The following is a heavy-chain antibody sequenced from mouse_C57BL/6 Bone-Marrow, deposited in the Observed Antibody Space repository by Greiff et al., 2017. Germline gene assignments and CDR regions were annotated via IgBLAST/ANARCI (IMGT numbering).Heavy chain of an antibody. J-gene: IGHJ3*01. CDR2: IYPGSGST. CDR3: ARKATVVGEGFAY. Sequence: QLQQPGAELVKPGASVKMSCKASGYTFTSYWITWVKQRPGQGLEWIGDIYPGSGSTNYNEKFKSKATLTVDTSSSTAYMQLSSLTSEDSAVYYCARKATVVGEGFAYWGQGTLVTVSA. D-gene: IGHD1-1*01. V-gene: IGHV1-55*01. CDR1: GYTFTSYW.